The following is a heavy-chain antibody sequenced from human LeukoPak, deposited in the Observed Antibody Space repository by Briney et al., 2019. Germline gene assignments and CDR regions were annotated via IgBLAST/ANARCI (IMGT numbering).Heavy chain of an antibody. CDR2: IWYDGSDK. V-gene: IGHV3-33*06. CDR3: AKDIVVVVAATPHYFDY. J-gene: IGHJ4*02. D-gene: IGHD2-15*01. CDR1: GFTFRNFG. Sequence: GGSLRLSCAASGFTFRNFGMHWVRQAPGKGLEWVAIIWYDGSDKYYADSVKGRFTVSRDNSKNTLYLQMNSLRAEDTAVYYCAKDIVVVVAATPHYFDYWGQGTLVTVSS.